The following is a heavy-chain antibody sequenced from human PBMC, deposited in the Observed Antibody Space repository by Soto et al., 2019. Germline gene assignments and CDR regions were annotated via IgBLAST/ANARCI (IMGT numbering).Heavy chain of an antibody. J-gene: IGHJ3*02. V-gene: IGHV1-69*13. Sequence: GASVKVSCTAPGGTFSNHAINWVRQAPGQILEWMGRIIPIFSTTNYAQKFQGRVTMTADESTITAYLELSSLKHDDTAVYYCAREVAADGTFREDVFDIWGQGTLVTVSS. CDR2: IIPIFSTT. D-gene: IGHD6-13*01. CDR1: GGTFSNHA. CDR3: AREVAADGTFREDVFDI.